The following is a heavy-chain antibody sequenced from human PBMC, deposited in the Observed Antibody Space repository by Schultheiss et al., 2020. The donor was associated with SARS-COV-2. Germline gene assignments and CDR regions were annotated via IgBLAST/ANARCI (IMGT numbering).Heavy chain of an antibody. CDR2: IYTSGST. D-gene: IGHD1-26*01. Sequence: SETLSLTCAVYGGSFSGYYWSWIRQPAGKGLEWIGRIYTSGSTNYNPSLKSRVTISVDTSKNQFSLKLSSVTAADTAVYYCARGTWELNYWGQGTLVTVSS. CDR3: ARGTWELNY. J-gene: IGHJ4*02. CDR1: GGSFSGYY. V-gene: IGHV4-59*10.